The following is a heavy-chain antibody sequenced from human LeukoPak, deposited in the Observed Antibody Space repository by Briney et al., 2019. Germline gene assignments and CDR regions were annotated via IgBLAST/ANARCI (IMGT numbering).Heavy chain of an antibody. J-gene: IGHJ4*02. CDR2: IIGSGGTT. V-gene: IGHV3-23*01. Sequence: GVLRLSCAASGFTVSSNYMSWVRQAPGKGLEWVSGIIGSGGTTYYADSVKGRFTISRDNSKNTLYLQMNSLRAEDTALYYCAKDVNWASFESWGQGTLVTVSS. CDR1: GFTVSSNY. D-gene: IGHD7-27*01. CDR3: AKDVNWASFES.